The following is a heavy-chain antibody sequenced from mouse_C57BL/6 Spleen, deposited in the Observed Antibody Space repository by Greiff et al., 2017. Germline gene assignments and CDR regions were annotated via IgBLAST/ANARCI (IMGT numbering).Heavy chain of an antibody. CDR1: GYTFTSYW. V-gene: IGHV1-69*01. D-gene: IGHD3-1*01. Sequence: QVQLQQPGAELVMPGASVKLSCKASGYTFTSYWVHWVKQRPGQGLEWIGEIDPSDSYTNYNQKFKGKSTLTVDKSSSTAYMQLSSLTSEDSAVYYCARGATSDYWGQGTTLTVSS. CDR3: ARGATSDY. CDR2: IDPSDSYT. J-gene: IGHJ2*01.